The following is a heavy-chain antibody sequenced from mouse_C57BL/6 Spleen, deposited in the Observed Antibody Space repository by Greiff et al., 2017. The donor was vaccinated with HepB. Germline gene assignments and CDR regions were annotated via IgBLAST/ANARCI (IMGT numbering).Heavy chain of an antibody. J-gene: IGHJ3*01. Sequence: EVMLVESGAELVRPGASVKLSCTASGFNIKDDYMHWVKQRPEQGLEWIGWIDPENGDTEYASKFQGKATITADTSSNTAYLQLSSLTSEDTAVYYCTNGRATWFAYWGQGTLVTVSA. CDR3: TNGRATWFAY. V-gene: IGHV14-4*01. CDR1: GFNIKDDY. CDR2: IDPENGDT.